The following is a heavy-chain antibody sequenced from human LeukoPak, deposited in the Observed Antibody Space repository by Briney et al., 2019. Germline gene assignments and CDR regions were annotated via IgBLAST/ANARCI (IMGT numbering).Heavy chain of an antibody. CDR2: IYTSGST. CDR1: GGSISSYY. CDR3: ARGGYYGSGDY. Sequence: PSETLSLTCTVSGGSISSYYWNWIRQPAGKGLEWIGRIYTSGSTNHNPSLKSRVTMSVDTSKSQFSLKLSSVTAADTAVYYCARGGYYGSGDYWGQGTLVTVSS. D-gene: IGHD3-10*01. J-gene: IGHJ4*02. V-gene: IGHV4-4*07.